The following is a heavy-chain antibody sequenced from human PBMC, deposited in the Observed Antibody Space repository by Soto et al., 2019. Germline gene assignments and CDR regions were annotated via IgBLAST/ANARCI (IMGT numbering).Heavy chain of an antibody. V-gene: IGHV3-33*01. CDR1: GFTFSSYG. CDR2: IWYDGSNK. CDR3: ARCRDLLSGLNYVLYYHYCIDS. J-gene: IGHJ4*02. D-gene: IGHD3-3*01. Sequence: PGGSLRLSFAASGFTFSSYGMHWVRQAPGKGLEWVAVIWYDGSNKYYADSVKGRFTIASVNAKKSLYLEMNKLRGEDTSVYYIARCRDLLSGLNYVLYYHYCIDSWGQGTTVTVSS.